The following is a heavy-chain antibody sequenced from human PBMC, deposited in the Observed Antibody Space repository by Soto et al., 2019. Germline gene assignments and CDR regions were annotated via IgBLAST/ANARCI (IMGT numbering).Heavy chain of an antibody. D-gene: IGHD3-22*01. CDR3: ARGGSGYVRWYFDL. CDR1: GFTFSSYA. CDR2: VSSNGGST. V-gene: IGHV3-64*02. J-gene: IGHJ2*01. Sequence: PGGSLRLSCAASGFTFSSYAMHWVRQAPGKGLEYVSAVSSNGGSTYYADSVKGRLTISRDNSKNTLYLQMGSLRAEDMAVYYCARGGSGYVRWYFDLWGRGTLVTVSS.